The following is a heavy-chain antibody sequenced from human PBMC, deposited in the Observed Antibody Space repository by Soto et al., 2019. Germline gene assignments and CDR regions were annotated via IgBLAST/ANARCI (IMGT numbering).Heavy chain of an antibody. Sequence: EVQLVESGGGLVQPGGSLRLSCEASGFTFSSYAMSWVRQAPGKGLEWVSTISGSGVSTYYADSVKGRFTFSRDNSKNTLYLQMNSLRAEDTAVYYCAKRGRGAVAFDYWGQGTLVTVSS. CDR2: ISGSGVST. D-gene: IGHD6-19*01. CDR3: AKRGRGAVAFDY. V-gene: IGHV3-23*04. J-gene: IGHJ4*02. CDR1: GFTFSSYA.